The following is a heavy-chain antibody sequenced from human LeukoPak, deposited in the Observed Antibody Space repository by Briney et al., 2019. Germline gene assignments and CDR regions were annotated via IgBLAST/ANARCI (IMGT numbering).Heavy chain of an antibody. CDR1: GFTFDDYA. D-gene: IGHD4-17*01. V-gene: IGHV3-9*01. J-gene: IGHJ6*02. Sequence: GGSLRLSCAASGFTFDDYAMHWVRQAPGKGLEWVSGISWNSGSIGYADSVKGRFTISRDNAKNSLYLQMNSLRAEDTALYYCAKATVTTPRGYYYYGMDVWGQGTTVTVSS. CDR2: ISWNSGSI. CDR3: AKATVTTPRGYYYYGMDV.